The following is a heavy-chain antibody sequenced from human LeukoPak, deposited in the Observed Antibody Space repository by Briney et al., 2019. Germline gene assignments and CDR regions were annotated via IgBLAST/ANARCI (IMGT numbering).Heavy chain of an antibody. J-gene: IGHJ4*02. Sequence: KSSETLSLTCTVSGGSISSSSYYWGWIRQPPGKGPEWIGSIYYSGSTYYNPSLKSRVTISVDTSKNQFSLKLSSVTAAGTAVYYCASAIAARPVWFDYWGQGTLVTVSS. V-gene: IGHV4-39*07. CDR2: IYYSGST. D-gene: IGHD6-6*01. CDR1: GGSISSSSYY. CDR3: ASAIAARPVWFDY.